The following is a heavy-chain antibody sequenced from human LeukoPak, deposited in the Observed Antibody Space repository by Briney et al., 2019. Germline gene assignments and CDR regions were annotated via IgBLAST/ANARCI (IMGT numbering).Heavy chain of an antibody. J-gene: IGHJ6*02. CDR3: ARDISYGSDYYYYYYGMDV. CDR1: GFTFTNHG. V-gene: IGHV3-33*01. D-gene: IGHD4-11*01. Sequence: GRSMRLSCAASGFTFTNHGIHWVRRPPGKGLEWVAFIWFDGSNKYYADSVKGRFTISRDNSKNTLYLQMNTLRAEDTAVYYCARDISYGSDYYYYYYGMDVWGQAATVTVSS. CDR2: IWFDGSNK.